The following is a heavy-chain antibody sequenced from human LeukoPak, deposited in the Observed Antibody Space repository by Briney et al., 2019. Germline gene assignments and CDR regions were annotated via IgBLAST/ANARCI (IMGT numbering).Heavy chain of an antibody. D-gene: IGHD6-13*01. V-gene: IGHV4-39*07. CDR1: GGSISSSSYY. J-gene: IGHJ3*02. CDR2: IYYSGST. Sequence: KPSETLSLTCTVSGGSISSSSYYWGWIRQPPGKGLEWIGSIYYSGSTYYNPSLKSRVTISVDTSKNQFSLKLSSVTAADTAVYYCARVAQYSSSWYPAFDIWGQGTMVTVSS. CDR3: ARVAQYSSSWYPAFDI.